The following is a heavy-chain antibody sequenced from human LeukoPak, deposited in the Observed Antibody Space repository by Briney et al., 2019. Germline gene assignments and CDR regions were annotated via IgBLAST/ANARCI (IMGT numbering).Heavy chain of an antibody. D-gene: IGHD3-16*01. Sequence: SETLSLTCTVSGGSISSGGYYWSWIRQPAGKGLEWIGRIYTSGSTNYNPSLKSRVTISVDTSKNQFSLKLSSVTAADTAVYYCASYTPPYPYFDYWGQGTLVTVSS. CDR2: IYTSGST. CDR1: GGSISSGGYY. V-gene: IGHV4-61*02. J-gene: IGHJ4*02. CDR3: ASYTPPYPYFDY.